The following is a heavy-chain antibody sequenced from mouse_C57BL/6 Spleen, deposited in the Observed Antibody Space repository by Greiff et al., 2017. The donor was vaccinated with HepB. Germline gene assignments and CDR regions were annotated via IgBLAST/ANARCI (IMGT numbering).Heavy chain of an antibody. J-gene: IGHJ3*01. Sequence: EVKLVESGPELVKPGASVKIPCKASGYTFTDYNMDWVKQSHGKSLEWIGDINPNNGGTIYNQKFKGKATLTVDKSSSTAYMELRSLTSEDTAVEYCARGDYYGRSAYWGQGTLVTVSA. D-gene: IGHD1-1*01. CDR2: INPNNGGT. CDR3: ARGDYYGRSAY. CDR1: GYTFTDYN. V-gene: IGHV1-18*01.